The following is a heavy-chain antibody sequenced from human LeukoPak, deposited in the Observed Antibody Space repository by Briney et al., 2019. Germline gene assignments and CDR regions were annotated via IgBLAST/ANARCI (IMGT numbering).Heavy chain of an antibody. Sequence: SETLSLTCTVSGGSMTNYYWSWIRQTPGKGLEWIGYIFYTGNTNYSPSLKSRLTISVDTSKNQFSLKLSSVTAADTAVYYCARDHYDILTGYSSWFDPWGQGTLVTVSS. CDR2: IFYTGNT. V-gene: IGHV4-59*12. D-gene: IGHD3-9*01. J-gene: IGHJ5*02. CDR3: ARDHYDILTGYSSWFDP. CDR1: GGSMTNYY.